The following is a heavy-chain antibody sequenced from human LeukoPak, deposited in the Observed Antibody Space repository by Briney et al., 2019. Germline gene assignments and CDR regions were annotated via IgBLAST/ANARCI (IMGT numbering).Heavy chain of an antibody. V-gene: IGHV3-23*01. Sequence: GGSLRLSCAASGFTFSSYAMSWVRQAPGKGLEWVSAISGSGGSTYYADSVKGRFTISRDNFKNTLYLQMNSLRADDTAVYYCAKGGLVHRFDPWGQGTLVTVSS. CDR1: GFTFSSYA. CDR2: ISGSGGST. CDR3: AKGGLVHRFDP. J-gene: IGHJ5*02.